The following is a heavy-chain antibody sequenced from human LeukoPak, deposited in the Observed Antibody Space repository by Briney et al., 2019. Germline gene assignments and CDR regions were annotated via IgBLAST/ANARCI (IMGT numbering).Heavy chain of an antibody. CDR1: GGSISSSSYY. J-gene: IGHJ6*03. D-gene: IGHD7-27*01. CDR2: IYYSGST. Sequence: SETLSLTCTVSGGSISSSSYYWGWIRQPPGKGLEWIGSIYYSGSTYYNTSLKSRVTISVDTSKNQFSLKLSSVTAADTAVYYCARDWANWGPYYYYMDVWGKGTTVTVSS. CDR3: ARDWANWGPYYYYMDV. V-gene: IGHV4-39*07.